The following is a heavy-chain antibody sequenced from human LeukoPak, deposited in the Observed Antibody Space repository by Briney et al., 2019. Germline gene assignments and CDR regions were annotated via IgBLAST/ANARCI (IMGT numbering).Heavy chain of an antibody. J-gene: IGHJ5*02. Sequence: SETLSLTCTVSGGSISSYYWSWIRQPPGKGLEWIGYIYYSGSTNYNPSLKSRVTISVDTSKNQFSLKLSSVTAADTAVYYCARERCYDSPERWFDPWGQGTLVTVSS. CDR1: GGSISSYY. V-gene: IGHV4-59*01. CDR2: IYYSGST. CDR3: ARERCYDSPERWFDP. D-gene: IGHD3-22*01.